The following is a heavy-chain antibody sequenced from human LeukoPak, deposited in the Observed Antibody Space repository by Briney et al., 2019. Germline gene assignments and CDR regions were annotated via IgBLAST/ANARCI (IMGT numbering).Heavy chain of an antibody. Sequence: SVKVSCKASGGTFSSYAISWVRQAPGQGLEWMGRIIPIFGTANYAQKFQGRVTITTDESTSTAYMELSSLRAEDTAVYYCAKNVLRYFDWLGPFDYWGQGTLVTVSS. J-gene: IGHJ4*02. D-gene: IGHD3-9*01. CDR2: IIPIFGTA. CDR1: GGTFSSYA. V-gene: IGHV1-69*05. CDR3: AKNVLRYFDWLGPFDY.